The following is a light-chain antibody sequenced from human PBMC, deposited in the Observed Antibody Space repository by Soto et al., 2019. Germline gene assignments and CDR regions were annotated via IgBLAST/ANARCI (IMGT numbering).Light chain of an antibody. J-gene: IGKJ1*01. CDR1: QSISSY. CDR2: AAS. V-gene: IGKV1-17*01. CDR3: QQYNSYWT. Sequence: EIQMTQSPSSLSASVGDRVTITCRASQSISSYLNWYQQKPGKXPXXLIYAASSLQSGVPSRFSASGSGTEFPLPISSLQPEDSATYYCQQYNSYWTFGQGTKVDI.